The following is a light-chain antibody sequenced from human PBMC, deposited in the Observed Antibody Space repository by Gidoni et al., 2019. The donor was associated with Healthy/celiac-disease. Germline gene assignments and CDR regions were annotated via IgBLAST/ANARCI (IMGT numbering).Light chain of an antibody. CDR2: AAS. Sequence: DIQMTQSPSSLSASVGDRVILTCRASQSISSYLNWYQQKPGKAPKLLIYAASSLQSGVPSRFSGSGSGTDFTLTISSLQPEDFATYYCQQSYSTPWTFGQXTKVEIK. CDR1: QSISSY. J-gene: IGKJ1*01. V-gene: IGKV1-39*01. CDR3: QQSYSTPWT.